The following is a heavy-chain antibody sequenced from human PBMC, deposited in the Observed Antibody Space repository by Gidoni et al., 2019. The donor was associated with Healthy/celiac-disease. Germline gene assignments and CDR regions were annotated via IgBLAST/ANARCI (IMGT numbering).Heavy chain of an antibody. CDR2: ISGSGGST. CDR1: GFTFSSSA. J-gene: IGHJ4*02. V-gene: IGHV3-23*01. CDR3: ASPWGFDY. D-gene: IGHD7-27*01. Sequence: EVQLLESGGGLVQLGGSLGLHCAASGFTFSSSALSWVRQPPGKGLEWVSAISGSGGSTYYADSVKGRFTSSRDNSKNTLYLQMNSLRAEDTAVYYCASPWGFDYWGQGTLVTVSS.